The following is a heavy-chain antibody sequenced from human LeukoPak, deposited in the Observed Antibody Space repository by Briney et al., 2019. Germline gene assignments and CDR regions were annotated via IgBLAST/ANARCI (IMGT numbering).Heavy chain of an antibody. CDR3: PRGAGWLIDY. CDR2: FHNSGTS. CDR1: GGSISSGSYY. J-gene: IGHJ4*02. Sequence: SQTLSLTCTVSGGSISSGSYYWSWIRQPAGKGLEWIGYFHNSGTSTYNPSLKSRVTISADTSKNQFSLKLNSLTTADTAVYYCPRGAGWLIDYWGQGILVTVSS. V-gene: IGHV4-61*09. D-gene: IGHD3-16*01.